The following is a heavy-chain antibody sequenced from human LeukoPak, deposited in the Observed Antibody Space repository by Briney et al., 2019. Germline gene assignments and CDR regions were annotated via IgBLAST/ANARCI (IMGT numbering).Heavy chain of an antibody. CDR1: GGSISSYY. CDR2: IYYSGST. Sequence: SETLSLTCTVSGGSISSYYWSWIRQPPGKGLEWIGYIYYSGSTNYNPSLKSRVTISVDTSKNQFSLKLSSVTAADTAVYYCASKNRISPYYFDYWGQGTLVTVSS. J-gene: IGHJ4*02. D-gene: IGHD2-15*01. CDR3: ASKNRISPYYFDY. V-gene: IGHV4-59*08.